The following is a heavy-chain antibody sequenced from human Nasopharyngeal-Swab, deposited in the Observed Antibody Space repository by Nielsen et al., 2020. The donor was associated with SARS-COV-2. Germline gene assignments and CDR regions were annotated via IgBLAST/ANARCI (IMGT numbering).Heavy chain of an antibody. V-gene: IGHV4-31*03. J-gene: IGHJ4*02. D-gene: IGHD3-3*01. CDR3: ARAHRITIFGVVSNFDY. Sequence: SETLSLTCTVSGGSISSRGYYWSWIRQHPGKGLEWIGYIYYSGSTYYNPSPKSRVTISVETSKNQFSLKLSSVTAADTAVYYCARAHRITIFGVVSNFDYWGQGTLVTVSS. CDR1: GGSISSRGYY. CDR2: IYYSGST.